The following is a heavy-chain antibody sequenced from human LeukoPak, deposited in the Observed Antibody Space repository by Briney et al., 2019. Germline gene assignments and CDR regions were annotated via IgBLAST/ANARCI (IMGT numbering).Heavy chain of an antibody. CDR1: GYTFTSYG. Sequence: ASVKVSCKASGYTFTSYGISWVRQAPGQGLEWMGWISAYNGNTNYAQKLQGRVTMTTDTSTSTAYMELRSLRSDDTAVYYCARRVVVVPAAMYYYYYYMDVWGKGTTVTVSS. D-gene: IGHD2-2*01. CDR2: ISAYNGNT. J-gene: IGHJ6*03. CDR3: ARRVVVVPAAMYYYYYYMDV. V-gene: IGHV1-18*01.